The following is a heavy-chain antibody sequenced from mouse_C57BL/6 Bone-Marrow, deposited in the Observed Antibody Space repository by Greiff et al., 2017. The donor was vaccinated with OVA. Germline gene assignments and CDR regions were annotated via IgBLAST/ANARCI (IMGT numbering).Heavy chain of an antibody. Sequence: VQLQQSGAELVKPGASVKLSCTASGFNIKDYYMHWVKQRTEQGLAWIGRIDPEDGETKYAPKFQGKATITADTSSNTAYLQLSSLTSEDTAVYYCAREGLRRGNWFAYWGQGTLVTVSA. CDR3: AREGLRRGNWFAY. D-gene: IGHD2-4*01. V-gene: IGHV14-2*01. CDR2: IDPEDGET. J-gene: IGHJ3*01. CDR1: GFNIKDYY.